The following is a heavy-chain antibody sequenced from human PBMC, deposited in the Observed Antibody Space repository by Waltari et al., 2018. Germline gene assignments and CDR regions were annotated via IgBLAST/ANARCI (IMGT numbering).Heavy chain of an antibody. CDR3: ARGQWQPRFDP. J-gene: IGHJ5*02. D-gene: IGHD6-19*01. CDR1: GGSFSGSH. Sequence: QVQLQQCGAGLLQPSETLSLTCVVYGGSFSGSHWLWIRQPPGKGLEWIGEINHSGSTNYNASLKSRVTILGDTSKNQFSLKLSSVSAADTAVYYCARGQWQPRFDPWGQGTLVTVSS. CDR2: INHSGST. V-gene: IGHV4-34*01.